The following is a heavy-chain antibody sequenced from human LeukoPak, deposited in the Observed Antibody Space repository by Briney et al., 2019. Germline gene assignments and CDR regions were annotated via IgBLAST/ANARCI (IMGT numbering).Heavy chain of an antibody. V-gene: IGHV4-59*01. CDR3: ARDEPSHRRDGYYYGMDV. J-gene: IGHJ6*02. D-gene: IGHD5-24*01. Sequence: PSETLSLTCTVSGGSISSYYWSWIRQPPGKGLEWIGYIYYSGSTNYNPSLKSRVTISVDTSKNQFSLKLSSVTAADTAVYYCARDEPSHRRDGYYYGMDVWGQGTTVTVSS. CDR1: GGSISSYY. CDR2: IYYSGST.